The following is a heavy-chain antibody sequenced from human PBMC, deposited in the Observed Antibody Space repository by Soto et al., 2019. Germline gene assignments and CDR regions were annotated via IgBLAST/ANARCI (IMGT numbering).Heavy chain of an antibody. CDR3: AKAGDIVVVVATYYFDY. CDR2: ISGSGGST. CDR1: GFTFSSYA. D-gene: IGHD2-15*01. V-gene: IGHV3-23*01. J-gene: IGHJ4*02. Sequence: GGSLRLSCAASGFTFSSYAMSWVRQAPGKGVEWVSAISGSGGSTYYADSVKGRFTISRDNSKNTLYLQMNSLRAEDTAVYYCAKAGDIVVVVATYYFDYWGQGTLVTVSS.